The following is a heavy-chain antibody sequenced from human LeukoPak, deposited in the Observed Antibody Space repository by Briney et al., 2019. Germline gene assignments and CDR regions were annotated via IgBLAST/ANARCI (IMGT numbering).Heavy chain of an antibody. D-gene: IGHD5-18*01. CDR2: IYYSGST. Sequence: PSETLSLICTVFGGSVSSGSYYWSWIRQPPGKGLEWIGYIYYSGSTNYNPSLKSRVTISVDTSKNQFSLKLSSVTAADTAVYHCAREAMYSYGNNFDYWGQGTLVTVSS. CDR1: GGSVSSGSYY. CDR3: AREAMYSYGNNFDY. V-gene: IGHV4-61*01. J-gene: IGHJ4*02.